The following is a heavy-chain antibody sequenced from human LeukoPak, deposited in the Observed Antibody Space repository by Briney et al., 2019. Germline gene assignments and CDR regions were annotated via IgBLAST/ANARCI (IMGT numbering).Heavy chain of an antibody. Sequence: SETLSLTCTVSGGSISSSSYYWGWIRQPPGKGLEWIGSIYYSGSTYYNPSLKSRVTISVDTSKNQFSLKLSSVTAADTAVYYCARHGRYIAARPGYFDYWGQGTLVTVSS. CDR1: GGSISSSSYY. CDR3: ARHGRYIAARPGYFDY. V-gene: IGHV4-39*01. CDR2: IYYSGST. D-gene: IGHD6-6*01. J-gene: IGHJ4*02.